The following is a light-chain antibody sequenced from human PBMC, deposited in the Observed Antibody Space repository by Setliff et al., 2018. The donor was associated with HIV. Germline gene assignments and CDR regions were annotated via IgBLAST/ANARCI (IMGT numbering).Light chain of an antibody. CDR3: SSYSSSRPVV. CDR1: SSDIGGYRF. J-gene: IGLJ2*01. Sequence: QSALTQPASVSGSPGPSITISCTGTSSDIGGYRFVSWYQQHPGKAPKLLIYEVSNRPSGVSNRFSGSKSGNTASLTVSGLQVEDEADYYCSSYSSSRPVVFGGGTKVTVL. V-gene: IGLV2-14*01. CDR2: EVS.